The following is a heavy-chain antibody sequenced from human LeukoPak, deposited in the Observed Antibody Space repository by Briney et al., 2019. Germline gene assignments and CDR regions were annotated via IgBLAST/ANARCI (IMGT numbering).Heavy chain of an antibody. D-gene: IGHD2-15*01. CDR2: ISYDGSNK. Sequence: GRSLRLSCAASGFTFSSYAMHWVRQAPGKGLEWVAVISYDGSNKYYADSVKGRFTISRDNSKNTLYLQMNSLRPEDTAVYYCAKGVVAATSAAYYGMDVWGQGTTVTVSS. V-gene: IGHV3-30*01. J-gene: IGHJ6*02. CDR1: GFTFSSYA. CDR3: AKGVVAATSAAYYGMDV.